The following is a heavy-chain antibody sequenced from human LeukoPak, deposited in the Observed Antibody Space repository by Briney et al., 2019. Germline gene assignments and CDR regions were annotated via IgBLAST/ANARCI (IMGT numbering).Heavy chain of an antibody. D-gene: IGHD6-13*01. CDR3: ARGVYIAAAQYGY. CDR2: IYYSGTT. Sequence: SETLSLTCTVSGGSISNYYWRWIRQPPGKGLEWIGYIYYSGTTNYNPSLKSRVTISVDTSKNQFSLKLNSVTAADTAVYYCARGVYIAAAQYGYWGQGTLVTVSS. V-gene: IGHV4-59*01. J-gene: IGHJ4*02. CDR1: GGSISNYY.